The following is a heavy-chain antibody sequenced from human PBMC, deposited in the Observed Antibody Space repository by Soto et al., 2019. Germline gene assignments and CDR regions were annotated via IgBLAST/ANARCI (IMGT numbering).Heavy chain of an antibody. CDR1: GFTFSSYG. D-gene: IGHD6-19*01. Sequence: QVQLVESGGGVVQPGRSLRLSCAASGFTFSSYGMHWVRQAPGKGLEWVAVIWYDGSNKYYADSVKGRFTISRDNSKNTLYLQMNSLRAEDTAVYYCARDDAPKYSSGAIDYWGQGTLVTVCS. CDR3: ARDDAPKYSSGAIDY. CDR2: IWYDGSNK. V-gene: IGHV3-33*01. J-gene: IGHJ4*02.